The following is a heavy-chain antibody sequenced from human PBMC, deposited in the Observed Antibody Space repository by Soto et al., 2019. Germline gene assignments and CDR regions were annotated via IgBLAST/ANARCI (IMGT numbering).Heavy chain of an antibody. CDR2: IYYSGST. V-gene: IGHV4-39*01. D-gene: IGHD3-22*01. J-gene: IGHJ4*02. Sequence: SETLSLTCTVSGGSITSSSYYWGWIRKPPGKGLEWIGNIYYSGSTYYNPSLKSRVTISVDTSKNQFSLKLSSVTAADTAVYYCMLGSGWKDFDYWGQGTLVTVS. CDR3: MLGSGWKDFDY. CDR1: GGSITSSSYY.